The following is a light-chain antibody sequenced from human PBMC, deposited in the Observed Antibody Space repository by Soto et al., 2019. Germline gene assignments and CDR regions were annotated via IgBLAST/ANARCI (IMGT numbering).Light chain of an antibody. CDR1: SGHSSYA. CDR3: QTWGTGIHWV. J-gene: IGLJ3*02. Sequence: QLVLTQSPSASASLGASVKLTCTLSSGHSSYAIAWHQQQPEKGPRYLMKLNSDGSHSKGDGIPDRVSGSSSGAERYLTISRLQSEDEADYYCQTWGTGIHWVFGGGTKLTVL. CDR2: LNSDGSH. V-gene: IGLV4-69*01.